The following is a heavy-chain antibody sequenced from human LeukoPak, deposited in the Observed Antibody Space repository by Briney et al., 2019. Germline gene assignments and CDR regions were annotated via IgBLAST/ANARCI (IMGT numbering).Heavy chain of an antibody. Sequence: QPGGSLRLSCAASGFTFSNYWMHWVRQAPGKGLEWVANIQQDGSEQYYVDSVKGRFTISRDNANNSLYLQMNSLRAGDTAVYYCVTGPFDYWGQGTLVTVSS. CDR1: GFTFSNYW. CDR3: VTGPFDY. D-gene: IGHD3-10*01. V-gene: IGHV3-7*01. J-gene: IGHJ4*02. CDR2: IQQDGSEQ.